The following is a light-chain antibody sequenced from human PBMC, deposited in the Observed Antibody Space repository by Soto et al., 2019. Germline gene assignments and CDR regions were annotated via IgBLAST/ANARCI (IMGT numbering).Light chain of an antibody. CDR2: GAS. J-gene: IGKJ1*01. V-gene: IGKV3-15*01. Sequence: DIVMTQSPATLSMSPGGSATLSCRASQSVSSNLAWYQQKTGQAPRLLIYGASTRATGIPARLSGSGSGTELTLTISSLQSEDFAVYYCQKYNNWPQTFGQGTKVDIK. CDR3: QKYNNWPQT. CDR1: QSVSSN.